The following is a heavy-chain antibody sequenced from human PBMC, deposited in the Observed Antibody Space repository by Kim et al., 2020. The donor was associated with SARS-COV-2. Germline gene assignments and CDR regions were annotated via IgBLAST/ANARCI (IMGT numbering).Heavy chain of an antibody. J-gene: IGHJ6*02. CDR1: GFTFSNYA. CDR3: AKYARSMDV. CDR2: FSISGRNT. Sequence: GGSLRLSCAASGFTFSNYAMSWVRQAPGKGLEWVSGFSISGRNTYYADSVKCRFTISRDNSKNTLYLQMNSLRAEDTAIYYCAKYARSMDVWGQGTTVTVSS. V-gene: IGHV3-23*01.